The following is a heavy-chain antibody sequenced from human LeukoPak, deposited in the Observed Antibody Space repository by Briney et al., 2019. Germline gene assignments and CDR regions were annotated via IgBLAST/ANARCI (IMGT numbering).Heavy chain of an antibody. Sequence: SETLSLTCTVSGDSVTSGGYFWTWIRQHPGKGLEWIGYISNSVTTSYNPSLKSRVSISVDTSNNQFSLRLSSVTAADTAVYYCARDVVVTSSPDAFDIWGQGTMVTVSS. J-gene: IGHJ3*02. D-gene: IGHD2-21*02. CDR1: GDSVTSGGYF. CDR3: ARDVVVTSSPDAFDI. CDR2: ISNSVTT. V-gene: IGHV4-31*03.